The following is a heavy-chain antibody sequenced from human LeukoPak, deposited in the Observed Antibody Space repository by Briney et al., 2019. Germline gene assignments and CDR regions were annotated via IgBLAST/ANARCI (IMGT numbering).Heavy chain of an antibody. J-gene: IGHJ6*03. CDR3: ARDYGSGSYYNDYCYYMDV. CDR2: INWNGGST. CDR1: GFTFDDYG. V-gene: IGHV3-20*04. D-gene: IGHD3-10*01. Sequence: PGGSLRLSCAASGFTFDDYGMSWVRQAPGKGLEWVSGINWNGGSTGYADSVKGRFTISRDNAKNSLYLQMNSLRAEDTALYYCARDYGSGSYYNDYCYYMDVWGKGTTVTVSS.